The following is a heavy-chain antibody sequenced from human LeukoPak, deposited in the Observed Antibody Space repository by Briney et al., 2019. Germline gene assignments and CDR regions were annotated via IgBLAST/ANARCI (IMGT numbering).Heavy chain of an antibody. Sequence: SETLSLTCTVSGGSISSYYWSWIRQPPGKGLEWIGYIYYSGSTNYNPSLKSRVTISVDTSKNQFSLKLSSVTAADTAVYYCARGLSYDYVWGSYRPLYFDYWGRGTLVTVSS. D-gene: IGHD3-16*02. CDR3: ARGLSYDYVWGSYRPLYFDY. CDR2: IYYSGST. V-gene: IGHV4-59*01. CDR1: GGSISSYY. J-gene: IGHJ4*02.